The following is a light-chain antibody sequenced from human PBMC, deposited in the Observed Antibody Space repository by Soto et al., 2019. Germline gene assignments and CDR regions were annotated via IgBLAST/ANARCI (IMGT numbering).Light chain of an antibody. CDR3: QQSYTTPRIT. Sequence: DIQMTQSPSSLSASVGDGVTITCRASQSINTYLNWYQQKPGKAPKLLIFAASSLQGGVPSRFSGSGSGTDFTLSISSLQPEDFATYYCQQSYTTPRITFGQGTRLDIK. CDR1: QSINTY. V-gene: IGKV1-39*01. J-gene: IGKJ5*01. CDR2: AAS.